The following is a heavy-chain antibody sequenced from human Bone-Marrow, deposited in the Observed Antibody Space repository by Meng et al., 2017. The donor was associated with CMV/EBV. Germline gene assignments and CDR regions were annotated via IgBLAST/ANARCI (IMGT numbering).Heavy chain of an antibody. CDR1: GFTFSSSG. J-gene: IGHJ4*02. CDR2: IRYDASDR. D-gene: IGHD7-27*01. V-gene: IGHV3-30*02. Sequence: GECLKISCAASGFTFSSSGMHWVRQATGKGLEWVAFIRYDASDRYHADSVRGRFTISRDDSKDTLYLQMNSLTTDDTAVYYCAKDSSNWAFAYWGQGALVTVSS. CDR3: AKDSSNWAFAY.